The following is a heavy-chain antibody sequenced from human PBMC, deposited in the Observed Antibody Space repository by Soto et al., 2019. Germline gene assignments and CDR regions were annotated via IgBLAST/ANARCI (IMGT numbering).Heavy chain of an antibody. CDR2: ISAYNGNT. V-gene: IGHV1-18*01. J-gene: IGHJ5*02. CDR1: GYTFGSYG. D-gene: IGHD3-3*01. Sequence: QVQLVQSGAEVKKPGASVKVSCKASGYTFGSYGMTWVRQAPGQGLEWMGWISAYNGNTDYAQKFQGRVTLTTDTSTDTAYMELRSLRSDDTAVYYCARDRVVVPGWFDPWGQGTLVTVSS. CDR3: ARDRVVVPGWFDP.